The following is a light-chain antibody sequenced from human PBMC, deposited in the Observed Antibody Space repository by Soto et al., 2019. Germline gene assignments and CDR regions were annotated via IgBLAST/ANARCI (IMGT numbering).Light chain of an antibody. J-gene: IGKJ5*01. CDR3: QQYNNWPPIT. CDR1: QSVDGY. V-gene: IGKV3-15*01. Sequence: EVVMTQSPGTLSVSLGESATLYCRASQSVDGYLAWYQQKPGQAPRLLIYGASTRATGVTARFRGGGSGTEFILTISSLQSEDFAVYYCQQYNNWPPITFGQGTRLEIK. CDR2: GAS.